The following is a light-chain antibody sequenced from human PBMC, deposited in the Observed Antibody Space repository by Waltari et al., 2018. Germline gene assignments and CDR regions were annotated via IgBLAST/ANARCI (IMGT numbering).Light chain of an antibody. J-gene: IGLJ1*01. Sequence: QSALTQPASVSGSPGQSITISCAGTANDVGNYNLFSWYQQHPGKAPNLIIYEVTKRPSGVSNRFSASKSGIAASLTISGLQAEDEAEYYCFSYAGRFSFVFGTGTQVTV. CDR1: ANDVGNYNL. CDR2: EVT. CDR3: FSYAGRFSFV. V-gene: IGLV2-23*02.